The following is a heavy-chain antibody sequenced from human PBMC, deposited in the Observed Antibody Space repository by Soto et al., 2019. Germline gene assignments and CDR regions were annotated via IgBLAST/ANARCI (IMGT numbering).Heavy chain of an antibody. Sequence: GASVKVSCKASGGTFSSYAISWVRQAPGQGLEWMGGIIPIFGTANYAQKFQGRVTITADESTSTAYMELSSLRSEDTAVYYCARDLGGISCASSGMDVWGQGTTVTVSS. D-gene: IGHD1-20*01. CDR1: GGTFSSYA. CDR3: ARDLGGISCASSGMDV. J-gene: IGHJ6*02. V-gene: IGHV1-69*13. CDR2: IIPIFGTA.